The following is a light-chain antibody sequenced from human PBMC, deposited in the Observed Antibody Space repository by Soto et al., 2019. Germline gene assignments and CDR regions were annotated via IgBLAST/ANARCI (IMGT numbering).Light chain of an antibody. V-gene: IGKV3-15*01. Sequence: EIVMTQSPATLSVSPGESATLSSRASQIFSNNLAWYQQKPGQAPRLLIYVASTRATGIPATFSGSGSGTDFTLTISSLQSEDFAVYYCQQYNVWALTFGQGTKVEIK. CDR1: QIFSNN. CDR3: QQYNVWALT. CDR2: VAS. J-gene: IGKJ1*01.